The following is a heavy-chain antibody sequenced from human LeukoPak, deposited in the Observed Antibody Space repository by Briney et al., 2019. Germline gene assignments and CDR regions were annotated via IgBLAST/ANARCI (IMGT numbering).Heavy chain of an antibody. V-gene: IGHV1-2*02. Sequence: ASVKVSCQASGYTFTGYYMHWVRQAPGQGLEWMGWINPNSGGTNYAQKLQGRVTMTRDTSLSTAYMELSRLRSDVTAVYYCARDLGEMGGWELVRYYYHYMDVWGKGTTVTVSS. CDR2: INPNSGGT. D-gene: IGHD1-26*01. J-gene: IGHJ6*03. CDR3: ARDLGEMGGWELVRYYYHYMDV. CDR1: GYTFTGYY.